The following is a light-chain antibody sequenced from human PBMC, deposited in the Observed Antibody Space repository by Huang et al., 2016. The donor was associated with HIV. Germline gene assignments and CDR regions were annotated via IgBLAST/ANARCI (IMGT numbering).Light chain of an antibody. V-gene: IGKV1-39*01. J-gene: IGKJ2*01. Sequence: DIQMTQSPSSLSASIGNRVTITCRASQSVTRFLNWYQQKPGKAPKLLIYTASDLQSGVPSRFSGSGSGTEFTLTINSLQPEDFATYYCQQSFTVPYTFGQGTKLEIK. CDR2: TAS. CDR1: QSVTRF. CDR3: QQSFTVPYT.